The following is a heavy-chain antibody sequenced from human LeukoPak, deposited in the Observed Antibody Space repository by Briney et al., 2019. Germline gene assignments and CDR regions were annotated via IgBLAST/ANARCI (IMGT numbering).Heavy chain of an antibody. V-gene: IGHV3-30*02. Sequence: GGSLRLSCAASGFTFSSYGMHWVRQAPGKGLEWVAFIRYDGSNKYYTDSVKGRFTISRDNSKNTLYLQMNSLRAEDTAVYYCAKDLEEYYDFWSRYFDYWGQGTLVTVSS. CDR2: IRYDGSNK. J-gene: IGHJ4*02. CDR1: GFTFSSYG. D-gene: IGHD3-3*01. CDR3: AKDLEEYYDFWSRYFDY.